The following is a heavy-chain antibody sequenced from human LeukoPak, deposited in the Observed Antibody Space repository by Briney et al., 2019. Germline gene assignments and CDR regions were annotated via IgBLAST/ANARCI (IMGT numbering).Heavy chain of an antibody. CDR1: GFTFSSYW. CDR2: IKLDGSEK. D-gene: IGHD3/OR15-3a*01. V-gene: IGHV3-7*03. J-gene: IGHJ4*02. CDR3: ARDQYDTWSRRGNFDS. Sequence: GGSLRLSCAASGFTFSSYWMSWVRQAPGKGLEWVANIKLDGSEKNYVDSVKGRFTISRDNTKNSLYLQMNSLRAEDTAVFYCARDQYDTWSRRGNFDSWGQGTLVIVSS.